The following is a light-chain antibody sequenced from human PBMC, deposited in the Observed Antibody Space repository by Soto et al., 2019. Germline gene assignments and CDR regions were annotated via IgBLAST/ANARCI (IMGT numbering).Light chain of an antibody. J-gene: IGLJ1*01. V-gene: IGLV1-40*01. CDR3: QSYDSSLSDLYV. Sequence: QSVLTQPPSVSGAPGQRVTISCTGSSSNIGAGYDVHWYQQLPGTAPKLLIYGNSNRPSGAPDRFSGSKSGTSASLAITGLQAEDEADYYCQSYDSSLSDLYVFGTGTKLTVL. CDR2: GNS. CDR1: SSNIGAGYD.